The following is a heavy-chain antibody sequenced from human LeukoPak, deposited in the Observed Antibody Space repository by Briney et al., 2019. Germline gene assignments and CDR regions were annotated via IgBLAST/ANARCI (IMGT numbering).Heavy chain of an antibody. CDR3: AKAGLRRLDGYNSRNGYWFFDL. CDR2: SSDNGGSA. J-gene: IGHJ2*01. CDR1: GFTFEDYA. D-gene: IGHD5-24*01. V-gene: IGHV3-43*02. Sequence: PGGSLRLSCAGSGFTFEDYALHWVRQVPGKGLDWVSVSSDNGGSAVYADSVKGRFTVSRDNDKDSLYLQMNSLGPDDTAVYYCAKAGLRRLDGYNSRNGYWFFDLWGRGTQVSVSS.